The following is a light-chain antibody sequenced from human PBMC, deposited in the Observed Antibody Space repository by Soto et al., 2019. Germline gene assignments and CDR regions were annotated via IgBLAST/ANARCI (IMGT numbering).Light chain of an antibody. V-gene: IGKV1-5*03. CDR1: QTISSW. J-gene: IGKJ1*01. Sequence: DIQMTQSPSTLSGSVGDRVTITCRASQTISSWLAWYQQKPGKAPKLLIYKASTLKSGVTSRFSGSVSGTEFTLTISSLQPDDFATYYCQHYNSYSEAFDQGTKVELK. CDR3: QHYNSYSEA. CDR2: KAS.